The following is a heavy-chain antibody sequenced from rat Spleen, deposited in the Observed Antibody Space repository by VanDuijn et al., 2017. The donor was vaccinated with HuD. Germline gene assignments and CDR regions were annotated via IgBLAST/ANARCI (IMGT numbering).Heavy chain of an antibody. V-gene: IGHV5-25*01. CDR3: ARHAGYYSGDYIMDA. CDR1: GFTFSNYY. CDR2: ISTGAVNT. Sequence: EVRLVESGGGLVQPGRSMKLSCAASGFTFSNYYMACVRQAPTKGLEWVASISTGAVNTYYRDSVKGRFTISRDNAKITLFLQMDSLRSEDTATYYCARHAGYYSGDYIMDAWGQGASVTVSS. D-gene: IGHD1-1*01. J-gene: IGHJ4*01.